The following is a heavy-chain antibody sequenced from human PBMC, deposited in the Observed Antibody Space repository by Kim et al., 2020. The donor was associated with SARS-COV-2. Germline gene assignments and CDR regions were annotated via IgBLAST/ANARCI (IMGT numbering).Heavy chain of an antibody. Sequence: GGSLRLSCVVSGFSFSNYAMSWVRQAPGKGLQWVSIIYGAGGTTYYADSVRGRFTISRDYSKNTLYLQMNSLRAEDTAVYYCAKDFVLGGGITTASQPFFDYWGQGTLVTVSS. D-gene: IGHD6-6*01. V-gene: IGHV3-23*03. CDR3: AKDFVLGGGITTASQPFFDY. J-gene: IGHJ4*02. CDR1: GFSFSNYA. CDR2: IYGAGGTT.